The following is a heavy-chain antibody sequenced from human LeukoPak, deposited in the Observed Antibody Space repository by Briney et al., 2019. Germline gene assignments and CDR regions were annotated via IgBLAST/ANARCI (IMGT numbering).Heavy chain of an antibody. CDR1: GFTFSSYS. CDR2: ISSSSSTI. D-gene: IGHD2-2*01. J-gene: IGHJ5*02. V-gene: IGHV3-48*01. CDR3: AREVGLFEYQLLKERNWFDP. Sequence: GGSLRLSCAASGFTFSSYSTNWVRQAPGKGLEWVSYISSSSSTIYYADSVKGRFTISRDNAKNSLYLQMNSLRAEDTAVYYCAREVGLFEYQLLKERNWFDPWGQGTLVTVSS.